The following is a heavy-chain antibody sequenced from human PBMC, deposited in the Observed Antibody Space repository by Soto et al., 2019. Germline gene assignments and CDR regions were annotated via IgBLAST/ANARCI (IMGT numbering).Heavy chain of an antibody. V-gene: IGHV4-39*01. CDR2: IYYSGST. CDR1: GGAISSSSYS. D-gene: IGHD2-2*01. CDR3: ASGHCFSSRCAQLDL. J-gene: IGHJ2*01. Sequence: LSLTCTVSGGAISSSSYSWRWIRQPPGKGLERIGSIYYSGSTYYNPSLKSRVTISVDTSKNQFSLKLSSVTAADTAIYYCASGHCFSSRCAQLDLRARRSPDTVSS.